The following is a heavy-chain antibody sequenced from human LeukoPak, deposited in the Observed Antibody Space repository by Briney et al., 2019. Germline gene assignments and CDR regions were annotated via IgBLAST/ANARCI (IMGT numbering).Heavy chain of an antibody. Sequence: GESLKISYKGSGYSFTSYWIGWVRQMPGKGLEGVWIIYLRYSDTRYSPSFQGQVTISADKSISTAYLQWSSLKASDTAMYYCARHRGYSYGYIHYYYGMDVWGQGTTVTVSS. J-gene: IGHJ6*02. CDR3: ARHRGYSYGYIHYYYGMDV. CDR2: IYLRYSDT. V-gene: IGHV5-51*01. CDR1: GYSFTSYW. D-gene: IGHD5-18*01.